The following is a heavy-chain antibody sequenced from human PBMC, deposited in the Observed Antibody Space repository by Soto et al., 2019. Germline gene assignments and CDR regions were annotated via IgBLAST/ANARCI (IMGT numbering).Heavy chain of an antibody. CDR3: ASPRRPYYYGSGSPDYYGMDV. V-gene: IGHV1-69*13. J-gene: IGHJ6*02. CDR2: IIPIFGTA. D-gene: IGHD3-10*01. Sequence: ASVKVSCKASGGTFSSYTISWVRQAPGQGLEWMGGIIPIFGTANYAQKFQGRVTITADESTSTAYMELSSLRSEDTAVYYCASPRRPYYYGSGSPDYYGMDVWGQGTTVTVSS. CDR1: GGTFSSYT.